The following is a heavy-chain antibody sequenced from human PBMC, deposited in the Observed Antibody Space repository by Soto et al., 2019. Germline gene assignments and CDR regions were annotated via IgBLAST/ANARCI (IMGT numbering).Heavy chain of an antibody. CDR2: IYYSGST. CDR1: GGSISSYY. D-gene: IGHD5-18*01. Sequence: QVQLQESDPGLVKPSETLSLTCTVSGGSISSYYWSWIRQPPGKGLEWIGYIYYSGSTNYNPSLKSRVTISVDTSKNQFSLKLSSVTAADTAVYYCARHGGDTAMVPYFDYWGQGTLVTVSS. CDR3: ARHGGDTAMVPYFDY. V-gene: IGHV4-59*08. J-gene: IGHJ4*02.